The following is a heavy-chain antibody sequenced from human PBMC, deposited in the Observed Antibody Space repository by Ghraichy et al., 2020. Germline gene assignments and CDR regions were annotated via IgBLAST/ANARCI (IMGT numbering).Heavy chain of an antibody. CDR2: IYSSGST. Sequence: SETLSLTCTVSGGSISSGGYYWSWIRPPPGKGLEWIGKIYSSGSTYYNPSLKSRVTISGDTSKNQFSLKLSSVTAAATALSSCAREPDTSPRARGYFDYWGQGTLVTVSS. CDR3: AREPDTSPRARGYFDY. V-gene: IGHV4-31*03. J-gene: IGHJ4*02. D-gene: IGHD2-2*01. CDR1: GGSISSGGYY.